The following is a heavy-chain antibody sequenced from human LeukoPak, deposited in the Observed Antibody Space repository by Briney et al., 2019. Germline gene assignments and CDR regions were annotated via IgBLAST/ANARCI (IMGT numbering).Heavy chain of an antibody. CDR3: ARQASWSFSWYFDL. J-gene: IGHJ2*01. CDR1: GDSVSRSYAG. D-gene: IGHD3-10*01. V-gene: IGHV6-1*01. Sequence: QTLSLTRAISGDSVSRSYAGWTWIRHSPSRGLEWLGRTYYASKWYNDYAVSVKSRITNNPDTSKNQFSLQLNSVTPEDTAVYYCARQASWSFSWYFDLWGRGTLVTVSS. CDR2: TYYASKWYN.